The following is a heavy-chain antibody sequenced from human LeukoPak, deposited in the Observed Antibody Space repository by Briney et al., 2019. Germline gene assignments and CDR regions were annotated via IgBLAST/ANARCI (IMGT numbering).Heavy chain of an antibody. J-gene: IGHJ4*02. CDR2: IYYSGST. CDR1: GGSIGSYY. CDR3: ARGYCGDCFGENFDY. V-gene: IGHV4-59*01. D-gene: IGHD2-21*02. Sequence: PSETLSLTCTVSGGSIGSYYWSWIRQPPGKGLEWIGYIYYSGSTNHNPSLKSRVTISVDTSKNQFSLKLSSVTAADTAVYYCARGYCGDCFGENFDYWGQGTLVTVSS.